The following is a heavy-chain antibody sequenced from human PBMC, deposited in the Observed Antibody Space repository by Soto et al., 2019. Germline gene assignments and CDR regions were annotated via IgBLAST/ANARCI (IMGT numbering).Heavy chain of an antibody. CDR1: GFTFSSFG. CDR2: ISYDGKIK. CDR3: AKEGIPVAATGGDI. J-gene: IGHJ3*02. Sequence: QVQLVESGGGVVQPGRSLRLSCAASGFTFSSFGMHWVRQAPGKGLEWVAVISYDGKIKYYGDSVKGRFTISRDNSKNTLYLQMNSLRPEDTALYYCAKEGIPVAATGGDIWGQGTMVTVSS. D-gene: IGHD6-19*01. V-gene: IGHV3-30*18.